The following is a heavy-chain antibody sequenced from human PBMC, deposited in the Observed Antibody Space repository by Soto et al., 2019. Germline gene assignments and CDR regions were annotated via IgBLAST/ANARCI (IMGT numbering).Heavy chain of an antibody. CDR2: IYTSGST. D-gene: IGHD2-8*01. CDR3: ARDLARYCTNGVCRSNWFDP. Sequence: PSETLSLTCTVCGGSISSYGWSWVWQHAGKGLEWIGRIYTSGSTNYNPSLKSRVTMSVDTSKNQFSLKLSSVTAADTAVYYCARDLARYCTNGVCRSNWFDPWGQGTLVTVSS. CDR1: GGSISSYG. V-gene: IGHV4-4*07. J-gene: IGHJ5*02.